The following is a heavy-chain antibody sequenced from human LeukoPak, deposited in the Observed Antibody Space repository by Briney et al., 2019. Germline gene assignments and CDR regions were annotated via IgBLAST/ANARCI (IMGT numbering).Heavy chain of an antibody. V-gene: IGHV4-39*01. CDR1: GGSISSSSYY. D-gene: IGHD2-2*01. CDR2: IYYSGST. CDR3: ASLYCSSTSCYVGRYYYYGMDV. Sequence: PSETLSLTCTVSGGSISSSSYYWGWIRQPPGKGLEWIGSIYYSGSTYYNPSLKSRVTISVDTSKNQFSLKLSSVTAADTAVYYCASLYCSSTSCYVGRYYYYGMDVWGQGTTVTVSS. J-gene: IGHJ6*02.